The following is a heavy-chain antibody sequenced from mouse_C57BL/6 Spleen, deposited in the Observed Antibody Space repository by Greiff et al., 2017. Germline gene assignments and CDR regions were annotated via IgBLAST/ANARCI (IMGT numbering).Heavy chain of an antibody. Sequence: EVKLRESGGGLVKPGGSLKLSCAASGFTFSDYGMHWVRQAPEKGLEWVAYISSGSSTIYYADTVKGRITISRDNAKNTLFLQMTSLRSEDTAMYYCARPDCYGNYWDYWGQGTTLTVSS. V-gene: IGHV5-17*01. CDR1: GFTFSDYG. CDR2: ISSGSSTI. D-gene: IGHD2-1*01. J-gene: IGHJ2*01. CDR3: ARPDCYGNYWDY.